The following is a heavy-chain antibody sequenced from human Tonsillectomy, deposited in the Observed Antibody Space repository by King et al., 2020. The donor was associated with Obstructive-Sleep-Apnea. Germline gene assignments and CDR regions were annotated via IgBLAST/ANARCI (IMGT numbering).Heavy chain of an antibody. CDR2: ISNDGNNK. V-gene: IGHV3-30-3*01. Sequence: VQLVESGGGVVQPGRSLRLSCAASGFTFSNYAMHWVRQAPGKGLEWVAIISNDGNNKYNADSVKGRFTTSSDDSKNTLYLQMNILRAEDTAVYYCARDHGYSYGYIDYYFDYWGQGTLVTVSS. J-gene: IGHJ4*02. D-gene: IGHD5-18*01. CDR1: GFTFSNYA. CDR3: ARDHGYSYGYIDYYFDY.